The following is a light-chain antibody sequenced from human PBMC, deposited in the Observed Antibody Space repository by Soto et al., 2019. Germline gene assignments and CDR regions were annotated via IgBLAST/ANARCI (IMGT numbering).Light chain of an antibody. V-gene: IGLV2-14*01. CDR2: EVS. CDR1: SSDVGGYNY. CDR3: NSYTNNNTFV. J-gene: IGLJ1*01. Sequence: QSALTQPASVSGSPGQSITISCTGTSSDVGGYNYVSWFQQHPGKAPKLMIYEVSNRPSGVSNRFSGSRSGNTASLTISGLPSEDEAEYYCNSYTNNNTFVFGTGTKVTVL.